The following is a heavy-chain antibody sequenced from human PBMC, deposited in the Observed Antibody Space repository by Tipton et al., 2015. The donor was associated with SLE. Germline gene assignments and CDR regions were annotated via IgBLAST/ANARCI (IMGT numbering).Heavy chain of an antibody. CDR3: ARDGYCSGGTCYGDY. CDR1: GYTFTSYY. J-gene: IGHJ4*02. CDR2: INPSGGST. Sequence: QLVQSGAEVKKPGASVKVSCKASGYTFTSYYMHWVRQAPGQGLEWMGIINPSGGSTSYAQKFQGRVTVTRDTSTSTVYMELSSLRSEDTAVYYCARDGYCSGGTCYGDYWGQGTLVTVSS. D-gene: IGHD2-15*01. V-gene: IGHV1-46*01.